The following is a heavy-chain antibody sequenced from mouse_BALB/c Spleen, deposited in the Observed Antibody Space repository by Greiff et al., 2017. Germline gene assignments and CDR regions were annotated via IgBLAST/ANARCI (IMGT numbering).Heavy chain of an antibody. Sequence: QVQLQQSGAELVRPGSSVKISCKASGYAFSSYWMNWVKQRPGQGLEWIGQIYPGDGDTNYNGKFKGKATLTADKSSSTAFMHLNSLTSEDSAVYYCARGRGYRSLDYWGQGTTLTVSS. CDR2: IYPGDGDT. D-gene: IGHD2-14*01. J-gene: IGHJ2*01. CDR1: GYAFSSYW. V-gene: IGHV1-80*01. CDR3: ARGRGYRSLDY.